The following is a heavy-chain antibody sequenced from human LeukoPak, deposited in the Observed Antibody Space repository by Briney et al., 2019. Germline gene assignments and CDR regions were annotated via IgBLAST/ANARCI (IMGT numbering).Heavy chain of an antibody. Sequence: TRPLTCPVSGGSISSGIYYGGWIRQPQGKGWGGIGYIYYSGSTYYNPSLKIRVTISVDTSKNQFSLKLSSVTAADTAVYYCARANYDFWSGYYFDYWGQGTLVTVSS. V-gene: IGHV4-30-4*01. CDR3: ARANYDFWSGYYFDY. CDR2: IYYSGST. CDR1: GGSISSGIYY. J-gene: IGHJ4*02. D-gene: IGHD3-3*01.